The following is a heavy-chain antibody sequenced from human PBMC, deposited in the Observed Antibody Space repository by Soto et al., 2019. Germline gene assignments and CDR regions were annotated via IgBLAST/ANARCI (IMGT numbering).Heavy chain of an antibody. CDR3: AAGDKTSYYYYGMDV. J-gene: IGHJ6*02. Sequence: EVPLVESGGGLVQPGGSLRLSCAASGFTVSSYHMSWVRQAPGKGLEWVSVIYSAGSADFADSVKGRFTISRDNSKNTLYLQMSSLRAEDTAVYYCAAGDKTSYYYYGMDVWGQGTTVTVSS. V-gene: IGHV3-66*01. D-gene: IGHD3-10*01. CDR2: IYSAGSA. CDR1: GFTVSSYH.